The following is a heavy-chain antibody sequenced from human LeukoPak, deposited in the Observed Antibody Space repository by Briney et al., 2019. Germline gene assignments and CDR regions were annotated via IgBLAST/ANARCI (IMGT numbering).Heavy chain of an antibody. Sequence: GGSLRLSCAASGFTFSSAAMTWVRQAPGKGLEWVSLISPTGGNTFYADSVKGRFTISRDNSKNTLYLQMTSLRAEDTAVYYCAKGSYYYDSSGYPFDYWGQGTLVTVSS. V-gene: IGHV3-23*01. D-gene: IGHD3-22*01. CDR1: GFTFSSAA. CDR2: ISPTGGNT. CDR3: AKGSYYYDSSGYPFDY. J-gene: IGHJ4*02.